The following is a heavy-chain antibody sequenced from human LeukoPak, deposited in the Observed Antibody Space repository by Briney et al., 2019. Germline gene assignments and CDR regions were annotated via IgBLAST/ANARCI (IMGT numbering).Heavy chain of an antibody. Sequence: GGSLRLSCSASGFTFSSYAMHWVRQAPGKGLEYVSAISSNGGSTYCADSVKGRFTISRDNSKNTLYLQMSSLRAEDTAVYYCVKDFVPSYSSSWYWDYYGMDVWGQGTTVTVSS. CDR3: VKDFVPSYSSSWYWDYYGMDV. J-gene: IGHJ6*02. V-gene: IGHV3-64D*06. CDR1: GFTFSSYA. CDR2: ISSNGGST. D-gene: IGHD6-13*01.